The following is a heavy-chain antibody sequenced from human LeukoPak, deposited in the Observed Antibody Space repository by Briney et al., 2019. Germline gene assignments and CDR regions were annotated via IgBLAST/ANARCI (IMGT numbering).Heavy chain of an antibody. V-gene: IGHV4-59*01. D-gene: IGHD4-17*01. CDR3: ARRSYGDYSFDY. Sequence: KPSETLSLTCTVSGGSISSYYWSWIRQPPGKGLEWIGYIYYSGNAIYNPSLKSRVTISVDMSKNQFSLKLSSVTAADTAVYYCARRSYGDYSFDYWGQGTLVTVSS. J-gene: IGHJ4*02. CDR1: GGSISSYY. CDR2: IYYSGNA.